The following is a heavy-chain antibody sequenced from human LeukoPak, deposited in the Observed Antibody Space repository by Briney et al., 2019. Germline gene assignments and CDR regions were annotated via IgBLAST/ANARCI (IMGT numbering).Heavy chain of an antibody. J-gene: IGHJ4*02. CDR1: GFTFSSYG. Sequence: PGGSLRLSCAASGFTFSSYGMHWVRQAPGKGLEWVAFIRYDGSNKYYADSVKGRFTISRDNSKNTLYLQMNSLRAEDTAVYYCAKDRLTGRIGFDYWGQGTLVTVSS. CDR2: IRYDGSNK. D-gene: IGHD7-27*01. V-gene: IGHV3-30*02. CDR3: AKDRLTGRIGFDY.